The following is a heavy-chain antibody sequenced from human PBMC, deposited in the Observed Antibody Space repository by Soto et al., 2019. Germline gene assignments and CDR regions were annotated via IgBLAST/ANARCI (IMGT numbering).Heavy chain of an antibody. CDR2: ISGYNDYT. V-gene: IGHV1-18*01. CDR3: ARGGYYDNNVGKLRYYGLDV. CDR1: GYTFIRYG. J-gene: IGHJ6*02. Sequence: QVQLIQSAAEVKKPGASVKVSCKASGYTFIRYGITWVRQAPGQGLEWMGWISGYNDYTSYAQKLRHRVTMTAETSTNTVYMQLRSLRSDDTAVYYCARGGYYDNNVGKLRYYGLDVWGQGTTVTVSS. D-gene: IGHD3-16*01.